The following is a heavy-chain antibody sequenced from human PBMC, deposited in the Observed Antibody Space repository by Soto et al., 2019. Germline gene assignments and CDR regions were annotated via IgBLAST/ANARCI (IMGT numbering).Heavy chain of an antibody. V-gene: IGHV4-34*01. D-gene: IGHD6-19*01. CDR2: INHSGST. J-gene: IGHJ3*02. Sequence: QVQLQQWGAGLLKPSETLSLTCADYGGSFSGYYWSWIRQPPGKGLEWIGEINHSGSTNYNPSLRSRVTISVDTSIDQFILKLSSVTAADSSVYYCARDGCIAVAGTRAFDSWGQGTMVTVSS. CDR1: GGSFSGYY. CDR3: ARDGCIAVAGTRAFDS.